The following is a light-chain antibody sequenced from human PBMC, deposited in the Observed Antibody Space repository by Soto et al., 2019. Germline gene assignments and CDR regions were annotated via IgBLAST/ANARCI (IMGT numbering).Light chain of an antibody. CDR1: QSIANY. CDR3: QQSYSTPLT. J-gene: IGKJ4*01. CDR2: AAS. V-gene: IGKV1-39*01. Sequence: DIQMTQSPSSLSASVGDRVTITCRASQSIANYLNWYQQKPGKAPKLLIFAASSLQSGVPSRFGGSRSGPDFTLTISSLQPEDFATYYCQQSYSTPLTFGGGTKVDIK.